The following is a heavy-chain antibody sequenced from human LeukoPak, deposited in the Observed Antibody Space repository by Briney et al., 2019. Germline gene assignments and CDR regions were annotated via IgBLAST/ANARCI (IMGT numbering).Heavy chain of an antibody. V-gene: IGHV3-30*18. CDR3: AKTGHNYYFDY. CDR2: ISYDGSNK. D-gene: IGHD1-1*01. CDR1: RFTSSSYG. J-gene: IGHJ4*02. Sequence: GGSLRLSCAASRFTSSSYGMHWVRQAPGKGLERVSAISYDGSNKYYADSVKGRFTISRDNSKNTLYLQMNSLRAEDTAVYYCAKTGHNYYFDYWGQGTLVTVSS.